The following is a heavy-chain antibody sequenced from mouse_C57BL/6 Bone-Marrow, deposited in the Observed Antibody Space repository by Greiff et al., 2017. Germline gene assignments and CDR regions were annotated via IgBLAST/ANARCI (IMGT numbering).Heavy chain of an antibody. CDR2: IYPRSGNT. Sequence: QVQLKESGAELARPGASVKLSCKASGYTFTSYGISWVKQRTGQGLEWIGEIYPRSGNTYYNEKFKGKATLTADKSSSTAYMELRSLTSEDSAVYFCAREGILRSYYAMDYWGQGTSVTVSS. J-gene: IGHJ4*01. CDR1: GYTFTSYG. CDR3: AREGILRSYYAMDY. V-gene: IGHV1-81*01. D-gene: IGHD1-1*01.